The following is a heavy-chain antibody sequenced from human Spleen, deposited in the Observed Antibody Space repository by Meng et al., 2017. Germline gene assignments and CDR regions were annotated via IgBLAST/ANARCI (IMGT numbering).Heavy chain of an antibody. Sequence: VELVGSGGGVVQPGRSLRLSCAGSGFTFSSYAMHWVRQAPGKGLEWVAVISYDGSNKYYADSVKGRFTISRDNSKNTLYLQMNSLRAEDTAVYYCARSRGSSWSYYFDYWGQGTLVTVSS. CDR2: ISYDGSNK. D-gene: IGHD6-13*01. J-gene: IGHJ4*02. CDR3: ARSRGSSWSYYFDY. V-gene: IGHV3-30*04. CDR1: GFTFSSYA.